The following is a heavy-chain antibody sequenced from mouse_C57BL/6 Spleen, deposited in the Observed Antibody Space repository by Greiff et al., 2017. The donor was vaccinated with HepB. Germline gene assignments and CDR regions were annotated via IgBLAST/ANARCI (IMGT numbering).Heavy chain of an antibody. J-gene: IGHJ2*01. CDR2: IDPETGGT. Sequence: QVQLQQSGAELVRPGASVTLSCKASGYTFTDYEMHWVKQTPVHGLEWIGAIDPETGGTAYNQKFKGKAILTADKSSSTAYMELRSLTSEDSAVYYCTRGGSNFLFDYWGQGTTLTVSS. CDR1: GYTFTDYE. V-gene: IGHV1-15*01. CDR3: TRGGSNFLFDY. D-gene: IGHD2-5*01.